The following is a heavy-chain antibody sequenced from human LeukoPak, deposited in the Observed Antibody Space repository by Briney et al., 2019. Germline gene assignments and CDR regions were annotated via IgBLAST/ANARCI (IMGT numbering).Heavy chain of an antibody. CDR3: GRGVGDIWSGYESYYYMDV. Sequence: PSETLSLTCTAYGGSFSGYYWNWIRQPPGKGLEWIGEVNHSGDTNYNPSLESRVTISLDTSKNQFSLRLRSVTAADTAVYYCGRGVGDIWSGYESYYYMDVWGKGTTVTVSS. D-gene: IGHD3-3*01. CDR1: GGSFSGYY. J-gene: IGHJ6*03. CDR2: VNHSGDT. V-gene: IGHV4-34*01.